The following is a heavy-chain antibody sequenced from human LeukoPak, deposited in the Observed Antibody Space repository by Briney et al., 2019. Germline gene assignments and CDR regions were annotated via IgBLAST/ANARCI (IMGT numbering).Heavy chain of an antibody. CDR3: ASNGFGELGYYYYYMDV. CDR1: GGTFSSYA. D-gene: IGHD3-10*01. V-gene: IGHV1-69*06. J-gene: IGHJ6*03. Sequence: SVKVSCKASGGTFSSYAISWVRQAPGQGLEWMGGIIPSFGTANYAQKFQGRVTITADKSTSTAYMELSSLRSEDTAVYYCASNGFGELGYYYYYMDVWGKGTTVTVSS. CDR2: IIPSFGTA.